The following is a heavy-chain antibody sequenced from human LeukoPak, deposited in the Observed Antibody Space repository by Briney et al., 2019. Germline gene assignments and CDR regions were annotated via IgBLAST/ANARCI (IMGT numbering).Heavy chain of an antibody. D-gene: IGHD6-13*01. V-gene: IGHV4-30-4*08. CDR2: IYYGGST. Sequence: SQTLSLTCTVSGGSISSGDYFWSWIRQPPGKGLEWIGYIYYGGSTYYNPSLKSRVTISVDTSKNQFSLKLSSVTAADTAVYYCASRVEQQPLDAFDIWGQGTMVTVSS. CDR1: GGSISSGDYF. J-gene: IGHJ3*02. CDR3: ASRVEQQPLDAFDI.